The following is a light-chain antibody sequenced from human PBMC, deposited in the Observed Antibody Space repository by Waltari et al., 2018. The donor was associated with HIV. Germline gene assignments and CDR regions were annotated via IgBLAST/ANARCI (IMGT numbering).Light chain of an antibody. J-gene: IGKJ1*01. CDR3: QQRSNWPRT. CDR2: DAS. V-gene: IGKV3-11*01. CDR1: QSVSSY. Sequence: IVLTQSPATLSLPPGERATLSCRASQSVSSYLAWYRQKPGQAPMLLIYDASNRATGIPARFSGSGSGSDFTLTISSLEPEDFAVYYCQQRSNWPRTFGQGTKVEIK.